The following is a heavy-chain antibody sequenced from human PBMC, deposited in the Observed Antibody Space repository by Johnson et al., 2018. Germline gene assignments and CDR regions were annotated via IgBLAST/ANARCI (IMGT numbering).Heavy chain of an antibody. J-gene: IGHJ1*01. CDR1: GFTFSSYS. V-gene: IGHV3-21*01. D-gene: IGHD2-15*01. Sequence: VQLVQSGGGLVKXGGSXRLXCAASGFTFSSYSMNWVRQAPGKGLEWVSSISSSSSYIYYADSVKGRFTISRDNAKNSLYLQMNSLRAEDTAVYYCAKALYCSGGSCYSGLQHWGQGTLVTVSS. CDR2: ISSSSSYI. CDR3: AKALYCSGGSCYSGLQH.